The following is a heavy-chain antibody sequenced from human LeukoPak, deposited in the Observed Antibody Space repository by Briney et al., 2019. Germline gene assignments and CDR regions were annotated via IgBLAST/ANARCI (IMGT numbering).Heavy chain of an antibody. CDR3: ARGPTPPPPYYYHYMDV. Sequence: ASVKVSCKASGYTFTGYYMHWVRQAPGQGVEWMGWINPNSGGTNYAQKFQGRVTMTRDTSISTAYMELSRLRSDDTAVYYCARGPTPPPPYYYHYMDVWGKGTTVTVSS. J-gene: IGHJ6*03. CDR2: INPNSGGT. CDR1: GYTFTGYY. V-gene: IGHV1-2*02. D-gene: IGHD2-15*01.